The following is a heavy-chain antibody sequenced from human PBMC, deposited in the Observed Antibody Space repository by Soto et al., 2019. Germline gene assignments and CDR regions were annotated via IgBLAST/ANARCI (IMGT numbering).Heavy chain of an antibody. D-gene: IGHD5-18*01. CDR2: ISAYNGNT. CDR1: GYTLTSYG. Sequence: QVQLVQSGAEVKKPGASVKVSCKASGYTLTSYGISWVRQAPGQGLEWMGWISAYNGNTNYAQKLQGRVTMTTDATTSTAYMELRSLRSDDTAVYYCARDGRIQLWSPNYYGMDVWCQGTTVTVSS. J-gene: IGHJ6*02. CDR3: ARDGRIQLWSPNYYGMDV. V-gene: IGHV1-18*04.